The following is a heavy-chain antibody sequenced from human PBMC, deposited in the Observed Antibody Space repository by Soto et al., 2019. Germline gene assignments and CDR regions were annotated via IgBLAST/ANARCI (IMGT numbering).Heavy chain of an antibody. CDR2: ISTYNGDT. CDR3: AREGVAPYYYYGMDV. V-gene: IGHV1-18*01. J-gene: IGHJ6*02. Sequence: ASVKVSCKASGYTFTRSGISWVRQAPGQGLEWMGWISTYNGDTNYAQTFQGRVTMTTDTSASTVHMEVRSLRSDDTAVYYCAREGVAPYYYYGMDVWGQGTPVTVSS. D-gene: IGHD5-12*01. CDR1: GYTFTRSG.